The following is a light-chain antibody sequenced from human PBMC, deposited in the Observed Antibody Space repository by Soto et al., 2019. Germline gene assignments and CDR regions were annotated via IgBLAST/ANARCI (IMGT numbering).Light chain of an antibody. CDR3: QQYGSLPTT. CDR1: QSVSSSY. J-gene: IGKJ5*01. Sequence: IGLTQSPGTLSLSPGERATLSFRASQSVSSSYLAWYQQTPGQAPILLFYGASSSATSIPDMFSGSGSGTVFPLTICRLDPEDFAVYYCQQYGSLPTTSCQGTRLEIK. V-gene: IGKV3-20*01. CDR2: GAS.